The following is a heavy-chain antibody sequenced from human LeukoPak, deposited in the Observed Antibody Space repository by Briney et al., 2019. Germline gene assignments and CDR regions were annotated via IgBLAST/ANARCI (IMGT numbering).Heavy chain of an antibody. Sequence: ASVKVSCKTSGYTFTNYGVSWVRQAPGQGLEWMGWISAYNGYTNYAQKLQVRVTMTTDTSTSTAYMELRSLTSDDTAVYYCARSRVGSGSYYNYWGQGTLVTVSS. V-gene: IGHV1-18*01. J-gene: IGHJ4*02. CDR1: GYTFTNYG. CDR2: ISAYNGYT. CDR3: ARSRVGSGSYYNY. D-gene: IGHD3-10*01.